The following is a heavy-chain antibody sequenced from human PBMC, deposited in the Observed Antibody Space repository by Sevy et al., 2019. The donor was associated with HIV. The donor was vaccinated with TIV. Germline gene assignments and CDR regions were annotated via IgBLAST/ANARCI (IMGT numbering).Heavy chain of an antibody. Sequence: GGSLRLSCAASGFTFTNYGMHWVRQAPGKGLEWVSGISNSGANTYYEDSLRGGLSVARDNSKNTVYLQLNSLRAEDTAIYYCAKEWTLLSDWYGDFDYWGQGTLVTVSS. CDR2: ISNSGANT. J-gene: IGHJ4*02. CDR1: GFTFTNYG. CDR3: AKEWTLLSDWYGDFDY. V-gene: IGHV3-23*01. D-gene: IGHD6-19*01.